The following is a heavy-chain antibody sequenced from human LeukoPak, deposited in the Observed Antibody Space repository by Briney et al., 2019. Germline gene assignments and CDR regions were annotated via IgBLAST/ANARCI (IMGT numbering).Heavy chain of an antibody. V-gene: IGHV5-51*01. D-gene: IGHD1-26*01. CDR1: GYSFSTYW. J-gene: IGHJ4*02. Sequence: GESLKISCKGSGYSFSTYWIGWVRQMPGKGLEWMGIIFPGDSDTRYSPSFQGQVTVSADKSISTAYLQWSSLKASDTAMYYCAKRSYSASYYDYWGQGTLVTVSS. CDR3: AKRSYSASYYDY. CDR2: IFPGDSDT.